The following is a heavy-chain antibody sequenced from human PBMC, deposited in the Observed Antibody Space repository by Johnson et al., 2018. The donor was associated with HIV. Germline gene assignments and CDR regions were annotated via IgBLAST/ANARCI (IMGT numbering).Heavy chain of an antibody. Sequence: VQLVESGGGLVQPGGSLRLSCAASGFTFSSYWMSWVHQAPGKGLEWVANIKQDGSEKYYVDSVKGRFTISRDNAKNSLYLQMNSLRAEDTAVYYCARDSDYYGSSGAFDIWGQGTMVTVSS. CDR2: IKQDGSEK. CDR1: GFTFSSYW. D-gene: IGHD3-22*01. V-gene: IGHV3-7*01. CDR3: ARDSDYYGSSGAFDI. J-gene: IGHJ3*02.